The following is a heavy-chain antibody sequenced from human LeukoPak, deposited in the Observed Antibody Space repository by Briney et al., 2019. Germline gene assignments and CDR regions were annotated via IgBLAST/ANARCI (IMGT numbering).Heavy chain of an antibody. CDR1: GFTFSSYA. V-gene: IGHV3-23*01. CDR2: ISGSGGST. J-gene: IGHJ6*03. D-gene: IGHD6-13*01. CDR3: AKDYGSSWYYYYYYMDV. Sequence: GVSLRLSCAASGFTFSSYAMSWVRQAPGKGLEWVSAISGSGGSTYYADSVKGRFTISRDNSKNTLYLQMNSLRAEDTAVYYCAKDYGSSWYYYYYYMDVWGKGTTVTVSS.